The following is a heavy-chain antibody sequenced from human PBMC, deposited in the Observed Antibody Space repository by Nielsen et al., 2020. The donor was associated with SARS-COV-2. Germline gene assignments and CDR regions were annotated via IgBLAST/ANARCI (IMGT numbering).Heavy chain of an antibody. CDR1: GFTVSSNY. V-gene: IGHV3-66*01. Sequence: GESLKISCAASGFTVSSNYMSWVRHAPGKGLEWVSVIYSGGSTYYADSVKGRFTISRDNSKNTLYLQMNSLRAEDTAVYYCARVPAYDFWSGYMYYFDYWGQGTLVTVSS. CDR3: ARVPAYDFWSGYMYYFDY. CDR2: IYSGGST. D-gene: IGHD3-3*01. J-gene: IGHJ4*02.